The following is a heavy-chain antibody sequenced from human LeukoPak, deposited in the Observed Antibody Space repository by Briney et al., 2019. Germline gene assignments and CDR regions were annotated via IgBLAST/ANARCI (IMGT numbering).Heavy chain of an antibody. D-gene: IGHD3-22*01. CDR2: MNPSSGNT. CDR1: GYTFTSYD. V-gene: IGHV1-8*01. Sequence: GASVKVSCKASGYTFTSYDINWVRQAPGQGLDWMGWMNPSSGNTGYAQKFQGRVTMTRNISISTAYMELSSLRSDDSAVYYCARGWSSGYREYFQHWGQGTLVTVSS. CDR3: ARGWSSGYREYFQH. J-gene: IGHJ1*01.